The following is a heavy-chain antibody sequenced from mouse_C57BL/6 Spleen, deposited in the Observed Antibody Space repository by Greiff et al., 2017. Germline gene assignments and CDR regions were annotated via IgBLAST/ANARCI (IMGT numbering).Heavy chain of an antibody. CDR2: INYDGSST. Sequence: EVHLVESEGGLVQPGSSMKLSCTASGFTFSDYYMAWVRQVPEKGLEWVANINYDGSSTYYLDSLKSRFIISRDNAKNILYLQMSSLKSEDTATYYCARVQTAQATWFAYWGQGTLVTVSA. V-gene: IGHV5-16*01. CDR3: ARVQTAQATWFAY. J-gene: IGHJ3*01. D-gene: IGHD3-2*02. CDR1: GFTFSDYY.